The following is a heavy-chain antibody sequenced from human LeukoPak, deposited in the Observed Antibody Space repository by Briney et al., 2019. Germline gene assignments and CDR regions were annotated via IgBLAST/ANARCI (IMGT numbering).Heavy chain of an antibody. CDR3: ARVREAGYSSGWTLDY. D-gene: IGHD6-19*01. CDR1: GYTFTGYY. CDR2: INPNSGGT. J-gene: IGHJ4*02. V-gene: IGHV1-2*02. Sequence: ASVKVSCKASGYTFTGYYMHWVRQAPGQGLEWMGWINPNSGGTNYAQKLQGRVTMTTDTSTSTAYMELRSLRSDDTAVYYCARVREAGYSSGWTLDYWGQGTLVTVSS.